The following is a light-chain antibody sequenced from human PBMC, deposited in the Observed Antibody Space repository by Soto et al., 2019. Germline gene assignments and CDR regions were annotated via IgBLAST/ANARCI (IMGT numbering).Light chain of an antibody. Sequence: IMMTQSPVTLSVSPGARATLSRRASQSVNSNLAWYQQKPGQAPRLLIYGASTRATGIPARFTGSGSGTEFTLTISSLQFDDSAVYYRQQYNNWWTFGQGTRLEIK. CDR3: QQYNNWWT. CDR2: GAS. J-gene: IGKJ5*01. V-gene: IGKV3-15*01. CDR1: QSVNSN.